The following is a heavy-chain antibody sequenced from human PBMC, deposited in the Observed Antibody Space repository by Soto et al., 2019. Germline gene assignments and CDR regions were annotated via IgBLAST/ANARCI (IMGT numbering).Heavy chain of an antibody. D-gene: IGHD3-10*01. CDR2: ISGGGETT. CDR1: GFPFSTTD. V-gene: IGHV3-23*01. J-gene: IGHJ5*02. CDR3: EKNSGWFNT. Sequence: EFQVMQSGGGLVQPGGSLRLACAASGFPFSTTDMSWVRQAPGKGLEWVSTISGGGETTYYADSVKGRFTISRDNFKNTVYLQMDGLRVDDTALYYCEKNSGWFNTWGQGDLVTVSS.